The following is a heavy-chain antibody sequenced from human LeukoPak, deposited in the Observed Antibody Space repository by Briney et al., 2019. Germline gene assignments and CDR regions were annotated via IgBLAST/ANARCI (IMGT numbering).Heavy chain of an antibody. CDR3: ARDPTAGGHLVC. CDR1: GFTFSSYA. Sequence: GGSLRLSCAASGFTFSSYAMSWVRQAPGKGLEWVSAISGSGSRTYYADSVKGRFTVSRDNSKNTPYLPKNSLRAEDAAIYYCARDPTAGGHLVCWGRGTLATVS. V-gene: IGHV3-23*01. J-gene: IGHJ4*02. CDR2: ISGSGSRT. D-gene: IGHD6-13*01.